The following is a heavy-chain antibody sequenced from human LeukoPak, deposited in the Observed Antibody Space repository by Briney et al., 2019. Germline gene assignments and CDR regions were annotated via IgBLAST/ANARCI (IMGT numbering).Heavy chain of an antibody. CDR1: GGSFSGYY. CDR2: INHSGST. J-gene: IGHJ4*02. D-gene: IGHD6-6*01. Sequence: ASETLSLTCAVYGGSFSGYYWSWIRQPPGKGLEWIGEINHSGSTNYNPSLKSRVTISVDTSKNQFSLKLSSVTAADTAVYYCARLYSSSLPEDYWGQGTLVTVSS. CDR3: ARLYSSSLPEDY. V-gene: IGHV4-34*01.